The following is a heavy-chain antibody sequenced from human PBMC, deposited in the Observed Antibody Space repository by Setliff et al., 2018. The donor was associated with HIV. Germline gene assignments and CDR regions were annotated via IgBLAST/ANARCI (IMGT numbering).Heavy chain of an antibody. D-gene: IGHD6-13*01. Sequence: HPGGSLRLSCAASGFTFSSYGMHWVRQAPGKGLEWVAFIRYDGSDKYYADSVMGRFTISRDNSKNTLYLQMNTLRTEDTAVYYCAQLAAADDSWGQGTLVTVSS. J-gene: IGHJ4*02. V-gene: IGHV3-30*02. CDR1: GFTFSSYG. CDR3: AQLAAADDS. CDR2: IRYDGSDK.